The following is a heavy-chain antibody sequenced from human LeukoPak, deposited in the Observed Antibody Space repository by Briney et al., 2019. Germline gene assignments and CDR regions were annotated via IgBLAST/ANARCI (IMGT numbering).Heavy chain of an antibody. J-gene: IGHJ4*02. CDR3: ASEHSSSWYDRPYYFDY. D-gene: IGHD6-13*01. V-gene: IGHV1-69*01. CDR1: GGTFSSYA. CDR2: IIPIFGTA. Sequence: GSSVKVSCKASGGTFSSYAISWVRQAPGQGLEWMGGIIPIFGTANYAQKFQGRVTITADESTSTAYMELSSLRSEDTAVYYCASEHSSSWYDRPYYFDYWGQGTLVTASS.